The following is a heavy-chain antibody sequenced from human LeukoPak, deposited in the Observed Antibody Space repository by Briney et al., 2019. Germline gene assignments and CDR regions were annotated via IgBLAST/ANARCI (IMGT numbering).Heavy chain of an antibody. CDR2: IYHSGST. V-gene: IGHV4-38-2*02. CDR3: ARDDIVVAGTRADY. D-gene: IGHD6-19*01. CDR1: GYSISSGYY. J-gene: IGHJ4*02. Sequence: SETLSLTCTVSGYSISSGYYWGWIRPPPGKGREWIGSIYHSGSTYNNPSLKSRVTISVDTSKNQFSLRLTSVTAADTAVYYCARDDIVVAGTRADYWGQGTLVTVSS.